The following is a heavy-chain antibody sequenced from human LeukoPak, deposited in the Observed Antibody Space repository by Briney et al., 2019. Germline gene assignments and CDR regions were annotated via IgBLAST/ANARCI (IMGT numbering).Heavy chain of an antibody. V-gene: IGHV3-23*01. CDR1: GITFINYV. Sequence: PGGSLRLSCAAFGITFINYVMSWVRQAPGKGLECVSAISGSTSITYYADSVKGRFTISRDDSQNMLYLQMTSLRAEDTAVYYCAKVSGRIQIWPQPFGDGMDVWGQGTTVTVSS. CDR3: AKVSGRIQIWPQPFGDGMDV. CDR2: ISGSTSIT. D-gene: IGHD5-18*01. J-gene: IGHJ6*02.